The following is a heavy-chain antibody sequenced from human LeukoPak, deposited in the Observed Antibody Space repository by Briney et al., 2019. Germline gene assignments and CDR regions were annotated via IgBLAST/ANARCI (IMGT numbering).Heavy chain of an antibody. J-gene: IGHJ4*02. CDR1: GFTFRTYW. CDR3: ARAGDIVVVVAAFFDY. V-gene: IGHV3-48*03. D-gene: IGHD2-15*01. CDR2: ISRSGSTI. Sequence: GGSLRLSCAASGFTFRTYWMSWVRQAPGKGLEWVSYISRSGSTIYYADSVKGRFTISRDNAKNSLYLQMNSLRAEDTAVYYCARAGDIVVVVAAFFDYWGQGTLVTVSS.